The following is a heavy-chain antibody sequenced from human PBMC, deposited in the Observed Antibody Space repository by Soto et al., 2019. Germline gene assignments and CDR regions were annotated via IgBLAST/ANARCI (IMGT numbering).Heavy chain of an antibody. Sequence: EVQLVESGGGLVKPGGSLRLSCAASGFTFSSYSMNWVRQAPGKRLEWVSSISSSSSYIYYADSVKGRFTISRDNAKNSLYLQMNSLRAEDTAVYYCASTGYSSSWKGDYWGQGTLVTVSS. J-gene: IGHJ4*02. CDR2: ISSSSSYI. D-gene: IGHD6-13*01. V-gene: IGHV3-21*01. CDR3: ASTGYSSSWKGDY. CDR1: GFTFSSYS.